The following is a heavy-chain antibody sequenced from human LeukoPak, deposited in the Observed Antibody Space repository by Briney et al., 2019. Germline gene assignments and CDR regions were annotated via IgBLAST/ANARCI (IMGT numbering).Heavy chain of an antibody. CDR2: IQYSGNT. CDR1: GGSVSGHF. D-gene: IGHD1-1*01. J-gene: IGHJ4*02. CDR3: ARSTGNFDY. Sequence: SETLSLTCTVSGGSVSGHFWSWIRQPPGRGLEWIGYIQYSGNTNYNSSLKSRVTISLDTSKNQFSLKLSSVIAADTAVYYCARSTGNFDYWGPGTLVTVSS. V-gene: IGHV4-59*02.